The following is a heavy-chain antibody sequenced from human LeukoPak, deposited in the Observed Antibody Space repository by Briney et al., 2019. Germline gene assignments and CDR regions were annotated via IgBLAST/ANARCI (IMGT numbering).Heavy chain of an antibody. CDR2: FSGSGGST. Sequence: PGGSLRLSCAASGFTFSNAWMSWVRQAPGKGLEWVSAFSGSGGSTYYADSVKGRFTISRDNSKNTLYLQMNSLRAEDTAVYCAKSSPPPLRYWGQGTLVTVSS. CDR3: AKSSPPPLRY. V-gene: IGHV3-23*01. J-gene: IGHJ4*02. CDR1: GFTFSNAW.